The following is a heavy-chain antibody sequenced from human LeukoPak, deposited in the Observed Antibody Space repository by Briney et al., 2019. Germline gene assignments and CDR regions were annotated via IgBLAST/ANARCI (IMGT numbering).Heavy chain of an antibody. Sequence: SGTLSLTCAVSGGSISSSNWWSWVRQPPGKGLEWIGEIYHSGSTNYNPSLKSRVTISVDTSKNQFSLMLSSVTAADTAVYYCARHRQQLLSYAFDIWGQGTMVTVSS. CDR2: IYHSGST. V-gene: IGHV4-4*02. CDR3: ARHRQQLLSYAFDI. D-gene: IGHD6-13*01. CDR1: GGSISSSNW. J-gene: IGHJ3*02.